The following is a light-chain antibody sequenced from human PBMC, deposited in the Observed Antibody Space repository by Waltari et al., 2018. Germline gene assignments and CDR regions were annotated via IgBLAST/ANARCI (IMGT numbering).Light chain of an antibody. Sequence: DIQMTQSPSSLSASVGDRVTITCRASQDISIYLNWYQQKPGKPPKLLIYDASNLETGVPSRFSGRGAGTDFTFTINSLQPEDIATYYCQQSDDVPLTFGGGTQVDI. CDR2: DAS. CDR3: QQSDDVPLT. V-gene: IGKV1-33*01. CDR1: QDISIY. J-gene: IGKJ4*01.